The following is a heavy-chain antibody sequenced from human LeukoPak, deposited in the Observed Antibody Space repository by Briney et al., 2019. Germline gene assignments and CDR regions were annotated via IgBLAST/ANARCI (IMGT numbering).Heavy chain of an antibody. D-gene: IGHD6-19*01. Sequence: GGSLRLSCAASGLTLSSYAMSWVRQAPGKGLEWVSAISGSGGSTYYADSVKGRFTISRDNSKNTLYLQMNSLRAEDTAVYYCAKDLWDAAVAGPFDYWGQGTLVTVSS. CDR2: ISGSGGST. J-gene: IGHJ4*02. V-gene: IGHV3-23*01. CDR3: AKDLWDAAVAGPFDY. CDR1: GLTLSSYA.